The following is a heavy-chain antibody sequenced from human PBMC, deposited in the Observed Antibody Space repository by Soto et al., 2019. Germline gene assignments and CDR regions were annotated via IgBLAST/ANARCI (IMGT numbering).Heavy chain of an antibody. V-gene: IGHV4-34*01. Sequence: SETLSLTCAVFGGSLNDYFWSWIRQPPGKGLEWIGQISHGGTTNYNPSLKSRVIISVDTSKNQFSLRLNSVTAADTAVYYCARAQLLSDYWGQGKMVTVSS. CDR2: ISHGGTT. CDR1: GGSLNDYF. D-gene: IGHD2-2*01. CDR3: ARAQLLSDY. J-gene: IGHJ4*02.